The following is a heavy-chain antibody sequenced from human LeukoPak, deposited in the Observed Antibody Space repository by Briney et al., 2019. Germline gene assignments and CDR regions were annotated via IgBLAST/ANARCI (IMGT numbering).Heavy chain of an antibody. Sequence: SVTVSCKASGGTFSSYSIAWVRQAPGQGLEWVGRIIPVLGIPNYAKTFQGRVTITADKSTSTAYMELSSLRSEDTAVYYCASCLRSTSCYSYYGMDVWGQGTTVTVSS. CDR3: ASCLRSTSCYSYYGMDV. CDR2: IIPVLGIP. J-gene: IGHJ6*02. D-gene: IGHD2-2*02. CDR1: GGTFSSYS. V-gene: IGHV1-69*02.